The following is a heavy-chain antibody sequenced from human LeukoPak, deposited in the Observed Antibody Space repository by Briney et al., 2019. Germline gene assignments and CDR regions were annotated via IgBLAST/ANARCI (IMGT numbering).Heavy chain of an antibody. CDR1: GYTFISYG. CDR2: ISVYNGKT. CDR3: ARDLGYDIMDRYYGLDV. Sequence: ASVKVSCKTSGYTFISYGINWVRQAPGQGLEWMGSISVYNGKTNYAQKVQGRVIMTRDTATSTAYMELRGLRSDDTAVYYCARDLGYDIMDRYYGLDVWGQGTTVTVSS. D-gene: IGHD3-3*01. J-gene: IGHJ6*02. V-gene: IGHV1-18*01.